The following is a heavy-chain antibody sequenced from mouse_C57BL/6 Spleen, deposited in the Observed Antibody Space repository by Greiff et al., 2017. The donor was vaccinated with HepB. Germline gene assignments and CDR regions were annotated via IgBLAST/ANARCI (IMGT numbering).Heavy chain of an antibody. J-gene: IGHJ3*01. CDR2: IDPSDSYT. CDR3: ARGWAAQATFAY. D-gene: IGHD3-2*02. CDR1: GYTFTSYW. V-gene: IGHV1-50*01. Sequence: QVQLQQPGAELVKPGASVKLSCTASGYTFTSYWMQWVKQRPGQGLEWIGEIDPSDSYTNYNQKFKGKATLTVDTSSSTAYMQLSSLTSEDSAVYYCARGWAAQATFAYWGQGTLVTVSS.